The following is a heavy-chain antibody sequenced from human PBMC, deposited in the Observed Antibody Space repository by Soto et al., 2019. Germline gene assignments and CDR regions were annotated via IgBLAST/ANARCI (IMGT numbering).Heavy chain of an antibody. Sequence: QVQLQESGPGLVKPSETMSLSCTVSGGSISSYYWSWFRQSPGKRMEWIGYVHHSWGSSYNPSLQSRVAISLDTSKSQFSLKVTSVTATDTAVYYCARQGFGPLHGRVDVWGQGTTVTVSS. J-gene: IGHJ6*01. CDR2: VHHSWGS. CDR1: GGSISSYY. V-gene: IGHV4-59*08. D-gene: IGHD3-10*01. CDR3: ARQGFGPLHGRVDV.